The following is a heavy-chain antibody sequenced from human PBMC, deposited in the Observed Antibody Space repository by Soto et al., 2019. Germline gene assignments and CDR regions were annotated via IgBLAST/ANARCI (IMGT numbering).Heavy chain of an antibody. D-gene: IGHD6-13*01. V-gene: IGHV3-15*01. CDR1: GFTFSNAW. Sequence: GGSLRLSCAASGFTFSNAWMSWVRQAPGKGLEWVGRIKSKTDGGTTDYAAPVKGRFTISRDDSKNTLYLQMNSLKTEDTAVYYCTTDSSGSSWYYYYYGMDVWGQGTTVTVSS. CDR2: IKSKTDGGTT. J-gene: IGHJ6*02. CDR3: TTDSSGSSWYYYYYGMDV.